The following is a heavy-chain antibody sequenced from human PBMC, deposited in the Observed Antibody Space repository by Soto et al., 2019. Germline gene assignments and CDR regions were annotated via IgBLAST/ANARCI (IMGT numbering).Heavy chain of an antibody. CDR1: GFTFSNAW. J-gene: IGHJ4*02. D-gene: IGHD6-13*01. CDR2: IKSKTDGGTT. V-gene: IGHV3-15*01. Sequence: GGSLRLSCAASGFTFSNAWMSWVRQAPGKGLEWVGRIKSKTDGGTTDYAAPVKGRFTISRDDSKNTLYLQMNSLKTEDTAVYYCIPMSSSSRYSYYFDYWGQETLVTVSS. CDR3: IPMSSSSRYSYYFDY.